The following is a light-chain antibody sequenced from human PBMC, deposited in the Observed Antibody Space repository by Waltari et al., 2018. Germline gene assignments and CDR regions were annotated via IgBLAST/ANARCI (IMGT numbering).Light chain of an antibody. CDR2: DVS. CDR1: TSDVGGYDY. J-gene: IGLJ3*02. Sequence: QSALTQPRSVSGSPGQSVTISCTGTTSDVGGYDYVSWYQHHPGKAPTLMIHDVSDRPSGVPCRCFGSRSGTTASLTISGLQAEDEADYYCCSFAGPYTWVFGGGTKLTVL. V-gene: IGLV2-11*01. CDR3: CSFAGPYTWV.